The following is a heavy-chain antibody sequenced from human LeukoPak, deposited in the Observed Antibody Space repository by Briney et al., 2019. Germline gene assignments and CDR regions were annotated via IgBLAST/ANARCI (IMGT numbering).Heavy chain of an antibody. V-gene: IGHV4-39*01. CDR1: GGSISSTSYH. J-gene: IGHJ5*02. CDR3: ARYASGSYYWFDP. CDR2: VYYTGSA. D-gene: IGHD3-10*01. Sequence: NTSETLSLTCTVSGGSISSTSYHWAWIRQPPGKGLEWIATVYYTGSAYYNPSLKSRVTISVDTSKSQFSLKLSSVTTADTALYYCARYASGSYYWFDPWCQGTLVTVSS.